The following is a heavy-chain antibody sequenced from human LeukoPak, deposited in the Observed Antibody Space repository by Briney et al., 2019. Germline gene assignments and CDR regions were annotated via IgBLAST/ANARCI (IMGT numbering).Heavy chain of an antibody. CDR2: INHSGST. Sequence: SETLSLTCAVYGGSFSGYYWSWIRQPPGKGLEWIGEINHSGSTNYNPSLKSRVTISVDTSKNQFSLKLSSVTAADTAVYYCARGSRGYCSSTGCYTRYYYYYGMDVWGQGTTVTVSS. D-gene: IGHD2-2*02. J-gene: IGHJ6*02. CDR3: ARGSRGYCSSTGCYTRYYYYYGMDV. V-gene: IGHV4-34*01. CDR1: GGSFSGYY.